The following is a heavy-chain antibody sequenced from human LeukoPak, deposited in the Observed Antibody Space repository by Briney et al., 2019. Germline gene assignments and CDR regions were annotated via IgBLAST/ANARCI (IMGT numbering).Heavy chain of an antibody. Sequence: GGSLRLSCAASGFTFSNVWMSWVRQAPVKGLEWVAIISNDGSRKYYAHSVEGRFTISRDNSKNTLYLQMDSLRAEDTAVYYCARDRAWNYFDYWGQGTLVTVSS. CDR3: ARDRAWNYFDY. D-gene: IGHD3-3*01. V-gene: IGHV3-30*03. CDR1: GFTFSNVW. CDR2: ISNDGSRK. J-gene: IGHJ4*02.